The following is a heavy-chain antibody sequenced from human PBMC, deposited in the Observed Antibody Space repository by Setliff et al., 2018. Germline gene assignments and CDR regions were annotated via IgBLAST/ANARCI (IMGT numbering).Heavy chain of an antibody. Sequence: KPSETLSLTCATYGGTFSDYHWTWIRQSPERGLEWIGEINHRGSTNYNPSLKSRVTISIDTSKDQFSLKLISMTAADTAVNYCARGRNIAARLLDSWGQGTLVTVSS. CDR3: ARGRNIAARLLDS. D-gene: IGHD6-6*01. J-gene: IGHJ4*02. CDR1: GGTFSDYH. CDR2: INHRGST. V-gene: IGHV4-34*01.